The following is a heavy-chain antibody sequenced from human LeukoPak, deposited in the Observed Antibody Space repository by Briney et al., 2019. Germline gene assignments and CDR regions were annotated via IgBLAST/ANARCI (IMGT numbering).Heavy chain of an antibody. CDR2: IYDSGST. J-gene: IGHJ4*02. Sequence: SETLSLTCTVSGGSVSGGRYYWSWIRQPPGKGLEWIGYIYDSGSTNYNPSLKSRVTISVDTSKNQFSLKLNSVTAADTAVYYCAKGILVGATGYSFDYWGQGTLVTVSA. CDR3: AKGILVGATGYSFDY. D-gene: IGHD1-26*01. CDR1: GGSVSGGRYY. V-gene: IGHV4-61*01.